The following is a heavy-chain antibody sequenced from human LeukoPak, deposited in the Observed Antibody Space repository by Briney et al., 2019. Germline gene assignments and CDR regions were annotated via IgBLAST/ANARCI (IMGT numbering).Heavy chain of an antibody. CDR1: GFSLSTSGMC. CDR3: AHKGSGTYDFWSGYFDSEAFDI. Sequence: SGPTLVNPTQTLTLTCTFSGFSLSTSGMCVSWIRQPPGKALEWLALIYWNDDKRYSPSLKSRLTITKDTSKNQVVLTMTNMDPVDTATYYCAHKGSGTYDFWSGYFDSEAFDIWGQGTMVTVSS. D-gene: IGHD3-3*01. CDR2: IYWNDDK. J-gene: IGHJ3*02. V-gene: IGHV2-5*08.